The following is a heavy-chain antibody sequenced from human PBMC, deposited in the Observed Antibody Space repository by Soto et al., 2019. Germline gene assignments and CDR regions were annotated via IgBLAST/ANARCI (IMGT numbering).Heavy chain of an antibody. Sequence: GGSLRLSCAASGFTFSDYAMHWVRQAPGKGLEWVAVVSHDGRNTHYADSVKGRFTISRDSSKNTVSLEMTSLRAEDTAVYYCAIAQEVSLRYFDWYTIQFDYWGQGTLVTVSS. CDR2: VSHDGRNT. V-gene: IGHV3-30*03. CDR3: AIAQEVSLRYFDWYTIQFDY. J-gene: IGHJ4*02. CDR1: GFTFSDYA. D-gene: IGHD3-9*01.